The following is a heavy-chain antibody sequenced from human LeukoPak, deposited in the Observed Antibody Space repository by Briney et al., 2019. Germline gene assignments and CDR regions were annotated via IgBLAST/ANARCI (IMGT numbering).Heavy chain of an antibody. V-gene: IGHV3-30*03. CDR3: ARGVDY. Sequence: PGGSLRLSCAASGFTGFTFSNYGMHWVRQAPGKGLEWVAVISYDGSNKYYADSVKARFTISRDNAKNSLYLQMNSLRAEDTAVYYCARGVDYWGQGILVTVSS. CDR2: ISYDGSNK. J-gene: IGHJ4*02. CDR1: GFTGFTFSNYG.